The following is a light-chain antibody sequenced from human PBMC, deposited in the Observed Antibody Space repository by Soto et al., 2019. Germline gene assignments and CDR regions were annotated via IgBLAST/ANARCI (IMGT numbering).Light chain of an antibody. CDR3: QQYGSSGT. Sequence: EIMLTQSPATLSLSPGERATLSFRASQSVSSYLAWYQQKPGQAPRLLIYGASNRATGIPDRFSGSGSGTDFTLTISRLEPEDFAVYYCQQYGSSGTFGQGTKVDNK. CDR1: QSVSSY. CDR2: GAS. V-gene: IGKV3-20*01. J-gene: IGKJ1*01.